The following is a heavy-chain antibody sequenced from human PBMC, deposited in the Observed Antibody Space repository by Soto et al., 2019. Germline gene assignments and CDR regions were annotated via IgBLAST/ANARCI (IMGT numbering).Heavy chain of an antibody. Sequence: PSETLSLTCTVSGGSISSYYWSWIRQPPGKGLEWIGYIYYSGSTNYNPSLKSRVTISVDTSKNQFSLKLSSVTAADTAVYYCARSDYGDYREPSTHNYYYYYMDVWGKGTTVTVSS. CDR3: ARSDYGDYREPSTHNYYYYYMDV. D-gene: IGHD4-17*01. CDR1: GGSISSYY. CDR2: IYYSGST. J-gene: IGHJ6*03. V-gene: IGHV4-59*08.